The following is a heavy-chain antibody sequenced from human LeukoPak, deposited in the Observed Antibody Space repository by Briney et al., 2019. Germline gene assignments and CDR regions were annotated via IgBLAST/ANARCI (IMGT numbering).Heavy chain of an antibody. J-gene: IGHJ6*02. D-gene: IGHD2-2*02. CDR3: ARGYCSSTSCYTYGMDV. V-gene: IGHV4-34*01. Sequence: SETLSLTCAVYGGSFSGYYWSWIRQPPGKGLEWIGEINHSGSTNYNPSLKSRVTISVDTSRNQFSLKLSSVTAADTAVYYCARGYCSSTSCYTYGMDVWGQGTTVTVSS. CDR1: GGSFSGYY. CDR2: INHSGST.